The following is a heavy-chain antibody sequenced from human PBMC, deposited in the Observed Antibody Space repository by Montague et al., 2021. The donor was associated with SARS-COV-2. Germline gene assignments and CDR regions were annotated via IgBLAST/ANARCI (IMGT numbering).Heavy chain of an antibody. CDR3: TRDYRSIVGDGLDI. V-gene: IGHV3-48*03. Sequence: SLRLSCAASGFTFSNYDMNWVRQAPGKGPEWISYISTSAYTTSHAGSVKGRFTISRDNGKNSLYPQMNSLRVEDTAGYYCTRDYRSIVGDGLDIWGQGTKVTVSS. J-gene: IGHJ3*02. CDR2: ISTSAYTT. D-gene: IGHD3-16*02. CDR1: GFTFSNYD.